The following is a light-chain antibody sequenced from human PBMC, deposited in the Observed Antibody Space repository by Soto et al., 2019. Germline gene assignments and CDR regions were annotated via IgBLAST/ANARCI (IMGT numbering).Light chain of an antibody. CDR3: QQYGSSPT. J-gene: IGKJ1*01. V-gene: IGKV3-20*01. CDR2: AAS. Sequence: EIVLTQSPGTLSLSPGERATLSCRASQSVRSSYLAWYQQQPGPAPRLLIYAASSRATGIPERFSGSGSGTDFTLTISSLEPDDFAVYYCQQYGSSPTFGQGTKVEIK. CDR1: QSVRSSY.